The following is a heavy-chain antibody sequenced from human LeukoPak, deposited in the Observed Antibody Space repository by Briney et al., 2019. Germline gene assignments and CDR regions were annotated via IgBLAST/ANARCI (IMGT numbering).Heavy chain of an antibody. CDR1: GFTFSGSA. Sequence: GGSLKLSCAASGFTFSGSAMHWVRQASGKGLEWVDRISSKANSYATAYAASVKGRFTISRDDSKNTAYLQMNSLKTEDTAVYYCTRYTTVITFFDSWGQGTLVTVSS. V-gene: IGHV3-73*01. D-gene: IGHD4-17*01. CDR2: ISSKANSYAT. CDR3: TRYTTVITFFDS. J-gene: IGHJ4*02.